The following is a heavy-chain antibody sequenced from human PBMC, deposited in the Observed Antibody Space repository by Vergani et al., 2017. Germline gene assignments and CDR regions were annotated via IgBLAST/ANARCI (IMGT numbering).Heavy chain of an antibody. D-gene: IGHD6-6*01. CDR1: GFTFSSYS. J-gene: IGHJ6*02. V-gene: IGHV3-21*01. CDR3: ARAPSGYSSSSEYYGMDV. Sequence: EVQLVESGGGLVKPGGSLRLSCAASGFTFSSYSMNWVRQAPGKGLEWVSSIRSSSSYIYYADSVKGRFTISRDNAKNSLYLQMNSLRAEDTAVYYCARAPSGYSSSSEYYGMDVWGQGTTVTVSS. CDR2: IRSSSSYI.